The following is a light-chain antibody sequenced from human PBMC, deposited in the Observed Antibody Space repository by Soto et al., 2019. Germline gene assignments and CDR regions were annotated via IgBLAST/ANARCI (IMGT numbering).Light chain of an antibody. CDR3: AALDDSLKGEV. V-gene: IGLV1-44*01. CDR1: SSNIGRTT. J-gene: IGLJ2*01. CDR2: STD. Sequence: QSVLTQPPSASGTPGQRVTISCSGSSSNIGRTTVTWYQQLPGMAPKLLIYSTDQRPSGVPDRFSGTKSGTAASVAISGHQSADEADYYCAALDDSLKGEVFGGGTKVTVL.